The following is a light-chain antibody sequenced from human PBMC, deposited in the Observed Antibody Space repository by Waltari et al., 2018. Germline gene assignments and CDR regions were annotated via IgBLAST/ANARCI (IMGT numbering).Light chain of an antibody. CDR1: QSISTW. Sequence: DIQMTQSPSTLSASVGDRVTITCRASQSISTWLAWYQQKPGKAPKLVIYKASSLESGVPSRFSGSGSGTEFTLTISSLQPDDFATYYCQQYNSYSRTFGQETKVEI. CDR2: KAS. V-gene: IGKV1-5*03. J-gene: IGKJ1*01. CDR3: QQYNSYSRT.